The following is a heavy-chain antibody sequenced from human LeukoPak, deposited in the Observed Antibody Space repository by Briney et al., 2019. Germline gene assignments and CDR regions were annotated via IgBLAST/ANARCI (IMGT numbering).Heavy chain of an antibody. V-gene: IGHV3-66*01. CDR3: ARVSVLRYFDWLFLFDY. CDR2: ICSGGST. Sequence: QTGGSLRLSCAASGFTVSSNYMSWVRQAPGKGLEWVSVICSGGSTYYADSVKGRFTISRDNSKNTLYLQLNSLRAEDTAVYYCARVSVLRYFDWLFLFDYWGQGTLVTVSS. CDR1: GFTVSSNY. J-gene: IGHJ4*02. D-gene: IGHD3-9*01.